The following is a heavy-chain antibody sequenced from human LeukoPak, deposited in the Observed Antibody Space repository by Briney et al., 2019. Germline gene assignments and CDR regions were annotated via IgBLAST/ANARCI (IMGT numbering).Heavy chain of an antibody. V-gene: IGHV1-69*01. CDR2: IIPIFGTA. Sequence: SVKVSCKASGGTFSSYAISWVRQAPGQGLEWMGGIIPIFGTANYAQKFQGRVTITADESTSTAYMELSSLRSDDTAVYYCARDPGSFLSSSGWLNWFGPWGQGTLVTVSS. CDR3: ARDPGSFLSSSGWLNWFGP. D-gene: IGHD6-19*01. CDR1: GGTFSSYA. J-gene: IGHJ5*02.